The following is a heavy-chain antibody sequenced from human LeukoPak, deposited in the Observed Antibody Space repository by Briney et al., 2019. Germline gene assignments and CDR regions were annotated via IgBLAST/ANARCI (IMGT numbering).Heavy chain of an antibody. J-gene: IGHJ4*02. V-gene: IGHV1-69*04. CDR2: IIPILGIA. Sequence: ASVKVSCKASGGTFSSYAISWVRQAPGQGLEWMGRIIPILGIANYAQKFQDRVTITADKSTSTAYMELSSLRSEDTAVYYCATPILGYCSGGSCYSTFYWGQGTLVTVSS. CDR1: GGTFSSYA. CDR3: ATPILGYCSGGSCYSTFY. D-gene: IGHD2-15*01.